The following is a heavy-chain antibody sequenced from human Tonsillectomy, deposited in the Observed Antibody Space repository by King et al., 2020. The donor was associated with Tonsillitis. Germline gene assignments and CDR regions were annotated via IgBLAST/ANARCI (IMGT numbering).Heavy chain of an antibody. CDR3: ARHYEYYDSSGYSDFDY. D-gene: IGHD3-22*01. CDR1: GGSISSSSYY. J-gene: IGHJ4*02. CDR2: IYYSGST. V-gene: IGHV4-39*01. Sequence: QLQESGPGLVKPSETLSLTCTVSGGSISSSSYYWGWICQPPGKGLEWIGSIYYSGSTYYNPSLKSRVTISVDTSKNQFSLKLSSVTAADTAVYYCARHYEYYDSSGYSDFDYWGQGTLVTVSS.